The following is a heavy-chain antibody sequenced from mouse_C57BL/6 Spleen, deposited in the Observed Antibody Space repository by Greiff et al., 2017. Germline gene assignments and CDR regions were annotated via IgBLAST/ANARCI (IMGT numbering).Heavy chain of an antibody. D-gene: IGHD1-1*01. CDR1: GYTFTDYY. V-gene: IGHV1-19*01. CDR2: INPYNGGT. Sequence: VQLQQSGPVLVKPGASVKMSCKASGYTFTDYYMNWVKQSHGKSLEWIGVINPYNGGTSYNQKFKGKATLTVDKSSSTAYMELNSLTSEDSAVYYCARPPLYGSSYDWYFDVWGTGTTVTVSS. J-gene: IGHJ1*03. CDR3: ARPPLYGSSYDWYFDV.